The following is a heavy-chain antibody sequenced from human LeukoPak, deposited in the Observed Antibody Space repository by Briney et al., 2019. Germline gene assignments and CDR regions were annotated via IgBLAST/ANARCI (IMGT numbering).Heavy chain of an antibody. CDR2: INHSGST. CDR1: GGSFSGYY. D-gene: IGHD3-16*02. V-gene: IGHV4-34*01. Sequence: SETLSLTCAVYGGSFSGYYWSWIRQPPGKGLEWIGEINHSGSTNYNPSLKSRVTISVDTSKNQFSLKLSSVTAADTAVYYCARERGYHQPDRYPLKYWGQGTLVTVSS. CDR3: ARERGYHQPDRYPLKY. J-gene: IGHJ4*02.